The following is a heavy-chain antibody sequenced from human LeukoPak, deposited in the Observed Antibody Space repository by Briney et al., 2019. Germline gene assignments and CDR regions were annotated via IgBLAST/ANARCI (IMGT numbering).Heavy chain of an antibody. J-gene: IGHJ4*02. Sequence: GGSLRLSCAASGFTFSSYAMSWVRQAPGKGLVWVSRINSDGSSTSYADSVKGRFTISRDNAKNTLYLQMNSLRAEDTAVYYCARDEYSSSQYFDYWGQGTLVTVSS. CDR3: ARDEYSSSQYFDY. V-gene: IGHV3-74*01. D-gene: IGHD6-6*01. CDR2: INSDGSST. CDR1: GFTFSSYA.